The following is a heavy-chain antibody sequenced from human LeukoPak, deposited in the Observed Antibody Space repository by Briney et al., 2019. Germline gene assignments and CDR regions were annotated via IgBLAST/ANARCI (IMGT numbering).Heavy chain of an antibody. J-gene: IGHJ4*02. D-gene: IGHD3-22*01. V-gene: IGHV1-18*01. CDR1: GYTFTSYG. CDR3: ARAYYDSSGYYYEPYYFDY. Sequence: VASVKVSCKASGYTFTSYGISWVRQAPGQGIEWMGWISAYNGNTNYAQKLQGRVTMTTDTSTSTAYMELRSLRSDDTAVYYCARAYYDSSGYYYEPYYFDYWGQGTLVTVSS. CDR2: ISAYNGNT.